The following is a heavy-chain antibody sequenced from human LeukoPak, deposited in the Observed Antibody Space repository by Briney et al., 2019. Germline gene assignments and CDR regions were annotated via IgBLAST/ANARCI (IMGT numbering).Heavy chain of an antibody. CDR3: ARDARDDDIVVVPAAISYYYYYMDV. V-gene: IGHV1-24*01. CDR1: GYTLTELS. Sequence: ASVTVSCKVSGYTLTELSMHWVRQAPGKGLEWMGGFDPEDGETIYAQKFQGRVTMTEDTSTDTAYMELSSLRSEDTAVYYCARDARDDDIVVVPAAISYYYYYMDVWGKGTTVTVSS. D-gene: IGHD2-2*02. CDR2: FDPEDGET. J-gene: IGHJ6*03.